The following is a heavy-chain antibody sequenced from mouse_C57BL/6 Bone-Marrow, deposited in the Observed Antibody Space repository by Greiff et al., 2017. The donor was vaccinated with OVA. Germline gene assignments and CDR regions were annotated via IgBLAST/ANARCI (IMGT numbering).Heavy chain of an antibody. D-gene: IGHD3-2*02. J-gene: IGHJ4*01. Sequence: QVQLQQPGAELVKPGASVKLSCKASGYTFTSYWMQWVKQRPGQGLEWIGEIDPSDSYTNYNQKFKGKATLTVDTASSTAYMQSSSLTSEDSAVYYGASRWELRLHAMDYWGQGTSVTVSS. CDR3: ASRWELRLHAMDY. V-gene: IGHV1-50*01. CDR1: GYTFTSYW. CDR2: IDPSDSYT.